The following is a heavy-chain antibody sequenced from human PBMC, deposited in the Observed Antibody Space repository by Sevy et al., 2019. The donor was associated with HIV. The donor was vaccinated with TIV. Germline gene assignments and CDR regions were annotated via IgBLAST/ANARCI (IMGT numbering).Heavy chain of an antibody. CDR3: ARGGDFLLTD. CDR1: GFTFSDYS. D-gene: IGHD2-21*01. V-gene: IGHV3-30*02. J-gene: IGHJ4*02. CDR2: IRYDGTRK. Sequence: GGSLRLSCAASGFTFSDYSMHWVRQAPGKGLEWVAFIRYDGTRKDYADSVKGRFTISRDNSKKTLVLQMNSLRAEDTAVYYCARGGDFLLTDWGQGALVTVSS.